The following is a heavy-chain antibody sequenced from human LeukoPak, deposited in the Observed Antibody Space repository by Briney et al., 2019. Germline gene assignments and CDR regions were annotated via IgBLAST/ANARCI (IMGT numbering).Heavy chain of an antibody. CDR3: ARDRTVAGPLGY. D-gene: IGHD6-19*01. Sequence: ASVKASCKASGYTFTSYGISWVRQAPGHGLEWMGWISAYNGNTNYAQKLQGRVTMTTDTSTSTAYMELRSLRSDDTAVYYCARDRTVAGPLGYWGQGTLVTVSS. CDR2: ISAYNGNT. J-gene: IGHJ4*02. V-gene: IGHV1-18*01. CDR1: GYTFTSYG.